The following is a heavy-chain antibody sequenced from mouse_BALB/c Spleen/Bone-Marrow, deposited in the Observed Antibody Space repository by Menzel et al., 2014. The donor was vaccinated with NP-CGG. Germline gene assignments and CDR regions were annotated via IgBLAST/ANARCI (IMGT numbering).Heavy chain of an antibody. CDR1: GFNIKDTY. Sequence: VQLQQSGAELVKPGASVKLSCTASGFNIKDTYMHWVKQRPEQGLEWIGRIDPANGNTKYDPKFQGKATITADTSSNTAYLQPSSLTSEDTAVYYCANYDYGWYFDVWGAGTTVTVSS. J-gene: IGHJ1*01. CDR3: ANYDYGWYFDV. V-gene: IGHV14-3*02. CDR2: IDPANGNT. D-gene: IGHD2-4*01.